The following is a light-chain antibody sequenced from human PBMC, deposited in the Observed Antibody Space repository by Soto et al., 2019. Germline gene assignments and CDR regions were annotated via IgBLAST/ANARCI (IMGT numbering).Light chain of an antibody. CDR2: DAS. V-gene: IGKV3-11*01. CDR1: QSVSSS. Sequence: EIVLTQSPATLSLSPWERATLSCRASQSVSSSLGWYQQIPGQAPRLLIYDASNRATGIPARFSGSGSGTDLTLPISSLEPEDFAVYYCQQRSNWPRTFGQGTKLEIK. CDR3: QQRSNWPRT. J-gene: IGKJ2*01.